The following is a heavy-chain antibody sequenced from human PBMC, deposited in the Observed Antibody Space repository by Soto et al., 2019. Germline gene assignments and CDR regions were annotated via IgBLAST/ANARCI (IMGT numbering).Heavy chain of an antibody. CDR1: GGTFSSYA. V-gene: IGHV1-69*13. D-gene: IGHD3-22*01. J-gene: IGHJ2*01. CDR3: ARGAMIVVVTHTHWYFDL. Sequence: ASVKVSCKASGGTFSSYAISWVRQAPGQGLEWMGGIIPIFGTANYAQKFQGRVTITADESTSTAYMELSSLRSEDTAVYYCARGAMIVVVTHTHWYFDLWGRGTLVTVSS. CDR2: IIPIFGTA.